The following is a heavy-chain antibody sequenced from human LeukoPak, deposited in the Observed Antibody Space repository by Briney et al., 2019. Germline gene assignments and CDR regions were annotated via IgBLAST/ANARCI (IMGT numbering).Heavy chain of an antibody. CDR2: ISYDGSNK. J-gene: IGHJ4*02. Sequence: GGSLRLSCAASGFTFSSYAMHWVRQAPGKGLEWVAVISYDGSNKYYADSVKGRFTISRDNSKNTLYLQMNSLRADDTAVYYCARGELEYYDSSGYPRSNWGQGTLVTVSS. V-gene: IGHV3-30-3*01. CDR3: ARGELEYYDSSGYPRSN. CDR1: GFTFSSYA. D-gene: IGHD3-22*01.